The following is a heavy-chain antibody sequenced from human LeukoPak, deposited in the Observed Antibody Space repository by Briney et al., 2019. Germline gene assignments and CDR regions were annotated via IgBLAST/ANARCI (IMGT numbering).Heavy chain of an antibody. V-gene: IGHV3-23*01. D-gene: IGHD2-2*01. CDR3: ARDRTTRNIVVVPAASSRFDY. CDR2: ISSGGDNT. Sequence: PGGSLRLSCAASGFTFSSYGMSWVRQAPGKGLEWVSSISSGGDNTYYADSVRGRFTISRDNSKNTLYLQLNSLRAEDTAVYYCARDRTTRNIVVVPAASSRFDYWGQGTLVTVSS. CDR1: GFTFSSYG. J-gene: IGHJ4*02.